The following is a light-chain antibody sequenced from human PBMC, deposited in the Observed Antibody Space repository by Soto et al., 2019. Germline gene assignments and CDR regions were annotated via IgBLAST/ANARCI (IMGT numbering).Light chain of an antibody. CDR2: DVS. CDR3: SSYTTSSTYV. V-gene: IGLV2-14*01. CDR1: SSDVGAYNY. J-gene: IGLJ1*01. Sequence: QSALTQPASVSGYPGQSITISCTGASSDVGAYNYVAWCQQHPGKGPKLLIYDVSNRPSGFSSRFSGSKSGSTASLTISGLRAEDEADYFCSSYTTSSTYVFGTGTKVTVL.